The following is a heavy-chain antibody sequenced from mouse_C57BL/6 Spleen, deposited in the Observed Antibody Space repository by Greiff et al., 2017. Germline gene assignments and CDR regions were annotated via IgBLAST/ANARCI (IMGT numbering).Heavy chain of an antibody. V-gene: IGHV1-15*01. CDR1: GYTFTDYE. Sequence: VKLQESGAELVRPGASVTLSCKASGYTFTDYEMHWVKQTPVHGLEWIGAIDPETGGTAYNQKFKGKAILTADKSSSTAYMELRSLTSEDSAVYYCTRDEGRGFAYWGQGTLVTVSA. D-gene: IGHD3-3*01. CDR2: IDPETGGT. J-gene: IGHJ3*01. CDR3: TRDEGRGFAY.